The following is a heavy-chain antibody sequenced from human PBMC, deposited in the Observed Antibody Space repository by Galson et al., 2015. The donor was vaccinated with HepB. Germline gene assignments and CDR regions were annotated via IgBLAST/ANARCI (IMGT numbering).Heavy chain of an antibody. V-gene: IGHV3-30-3*01. CDR1: GFTFSSYN. Sequence: SLRLSCAASGFTFSSYNMHWVRQAPGKGLEWVALISYDGSNKYYADSVEGRFTISRDNSKNTHFLQMSSLRPEDTAVYFCARDPDYYGSGGYLDDWGQGTLVIVSS. CDR2: ISYDGSNK. J-gene: IGHJ4*02. D-gene: IGHD3-10*01. CDR3: ARDPDYYGSGGYLDD.